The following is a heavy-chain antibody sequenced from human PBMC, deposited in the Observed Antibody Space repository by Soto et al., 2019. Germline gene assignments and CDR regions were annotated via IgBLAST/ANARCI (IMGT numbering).Heavy chain of an antibody. Sequence: PGGSLRLSCAASGFTIGSYAMTWVRQAPGKGLEWVSIISASGGSTYYADSVKGRFTISRDNSKNTLYLQMNRLRVEDTAVYYCAKDLESSGYYLGVFDIWGRGTKVTVSS. D-gene: IGHD3-22*01. CDR1: GFTIGSYA. CDR3: AKDLESSGYYLGVFDI. V-gene: IGHV3-23*01. CDR2: ISASGGST. J-gene: IGHJ3*02.